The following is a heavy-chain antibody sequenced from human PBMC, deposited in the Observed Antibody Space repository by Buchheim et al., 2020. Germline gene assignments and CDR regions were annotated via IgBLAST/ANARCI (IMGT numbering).Heavy chain of an antibody. CDR1: GFTFSSYG. D-gene: IGHD1-26*01. Sequence: QVQLVESGGGVVQPGRSLRLSCAASGFTFSSYGMHWVRQAPGKGLEWVAVIWYVGSNKYYADSVKGRFTISRDNSKNTLYLQMNSLRAEDTAVYYCARERWELLRSHFDYWGQGTL. J-gene: IGHJ4*02. V-gene: IGHV3-33*01. CDR3: ARERWELLRSHFDY. CDR2: IWYVGSNK.